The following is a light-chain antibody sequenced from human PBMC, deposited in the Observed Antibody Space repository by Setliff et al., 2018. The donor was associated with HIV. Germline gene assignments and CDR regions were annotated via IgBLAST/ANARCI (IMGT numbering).Light chain of an antibody. J-gene: IGLJ1*01. CDR1: TRNVGGGHGY. CDR2: EVT. Sequence: QSALTQPDSVSGSPGQSLTISCTGTTRNVGGGHGYVSWYQQHAGKAPKLLIFEVTKRPSGVSSRFSGSKSGSTASLTISGLQAEDEADYYCSSYAGSNKGVFGAGTKVTVL. CDR3: SSYAGSNKGV. V-gene: IGLV2-14*03.